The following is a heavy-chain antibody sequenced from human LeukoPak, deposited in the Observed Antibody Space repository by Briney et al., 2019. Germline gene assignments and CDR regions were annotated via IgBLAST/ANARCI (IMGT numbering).Heavy chain of an antibody. CDR2: ISSSSSYI. Sequence: GGSLRLSCAASGFTFSSYSMNWVRQAPGKGLEWVSSISSSSSYIYYADTVKGRFTISRDNAKNSLYLQMNSLRAEDTAVYYCAELGITMIGGVWGKGTTVTISS. V-gene: IGHV3-21*01. CDR3: AELGITMIGGV. CDR1: GFTFSSYS. J-gene: IGHJ6*04. D-gene: IGHD3-10*02.